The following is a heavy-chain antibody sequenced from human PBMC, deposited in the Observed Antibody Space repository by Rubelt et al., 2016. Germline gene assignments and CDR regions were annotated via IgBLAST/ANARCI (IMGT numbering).Heavy chain of an antibody. J-gene: IGHJ2*01. Sequence: GLVKPSETLSLTCTVSGGSISSYYWSWIRQPPGKGLEWIGYVHYSGSTDYNPSLKSRVTISVDTSKKQFSLKLTSATAADTAVYYCARHSPALYWWFDLWGRGTLVVVSS. D-gene: IGHD6-25*01. CDR1: GGSISSYY. CDR3: ARHSPALYWWFDL. V-gene: IGHV4-59*08. CDR2: VHYSGST.